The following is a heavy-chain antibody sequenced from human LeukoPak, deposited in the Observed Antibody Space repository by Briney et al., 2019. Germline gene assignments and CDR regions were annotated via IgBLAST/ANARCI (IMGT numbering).Heavy chain of an antibody. Sequence: ASVKVSCKASGYTFTSYHMHWVRQAPGQGLEWMGIINPSGGTTNYAQKFQGRVTITADESTSTAYMELSSLRSEDTAVYYCARDGRGYCSGGSCYSWFDPWGQGTLVTVSS. CDR1: GYTFTSYH. CDR2: INPSGGTT. D-gene: IGHD2-15*01. J-gene: IGHJ5*02. V-gene: IGHV1-46*01. CDR3: ARDGRGYCSGGSCYSWFDP.